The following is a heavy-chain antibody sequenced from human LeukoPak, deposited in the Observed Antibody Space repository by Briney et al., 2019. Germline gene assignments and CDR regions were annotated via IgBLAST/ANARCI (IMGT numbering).Heavy chain of an antibody. V-gene: IGHV3-74*01. CDR1: GFTFSSYW. Sequence: QSGGSLRLSCAASGFTFSSYWMHWVRQSPGGGLLWVSGMNTDGTNTRIADSAKGRFTISRDNAKNTVYLQMNSLRPEDTAVYYCARGSGNYYFDHWGQGTLVTVSS. CDR3: ARGSGNYYFDH. D-gene: IGHD1-26*01. CDR2: MNTDGTNT. J-gene: IGHJ4*02.